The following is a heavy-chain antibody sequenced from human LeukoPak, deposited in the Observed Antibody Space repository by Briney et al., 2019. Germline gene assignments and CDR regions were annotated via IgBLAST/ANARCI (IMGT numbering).Heavy chain of an antibody. CDR1: GGSISSYY. CDR2: IYDSGST. CDR3: ARHNFVLRYFDWLPYLDY. V-gene: IGHV4-59*08. Sequence: PSETLSLTCTVSGGSISSYYWSWIRQPPGKGLEWIGFIYDSGSTNYNPSLKSRVTISVDTSKNQFSLKLSSVTAADTAVYYCARHNFVLRYFDWLPYLDYWGQGTLVTVSS. D-gene: IGHD3-9*01. J-gene: IGHJ4*02.